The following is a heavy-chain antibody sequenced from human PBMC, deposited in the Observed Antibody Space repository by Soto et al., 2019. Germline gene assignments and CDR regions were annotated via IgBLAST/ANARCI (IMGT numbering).Heavy chain of an antibody. Sequence: GGSLRLSCAASGFTFSSYAMHWVRQAPGKGLEWVAVISYDGSNKYYADSVKGRFTISRDNSKNTLYLQMNSLRAEDTAVYYCARDPLTGYYGYYFDYWGQGTLVTVSS. CDR2: ISYDGSNK. V-gene: IGHV3-30-3*01. D-gene: IGHD3-9*01. CDR3: ARDPLTGYYGYYFDY. CDR1: GFTFSSYA. J-gene: IGHJ4*02.